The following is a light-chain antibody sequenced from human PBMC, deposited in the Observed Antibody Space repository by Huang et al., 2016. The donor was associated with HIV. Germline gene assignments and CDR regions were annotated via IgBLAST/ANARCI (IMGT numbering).Light chain of an antibody. Sequence: EIVLTQSPATLSLSPGERATLSCGASQSVNSNYLAGYQQKPGLAPRLLLYDASSRAPGTPDRFSGSESGTDFTLTITRLGPEDFAVYYCQQYGNSPWTFGQGTKVEIK. V-gene: IGKV3D-20*01. CDR2: DAS. J-gene: IGKJ1*01. CDR1: QSVNSNY. CDR3: QQYGNSPWT.